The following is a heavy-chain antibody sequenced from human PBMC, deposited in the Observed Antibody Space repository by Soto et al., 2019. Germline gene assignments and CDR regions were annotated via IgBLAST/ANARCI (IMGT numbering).Heavy chain of an antibody. V-gene: IGHV4-34*01. J-gene: IGHJ3*02. Sequence: QVHLQQWGAGLLKPSETLSLTCAVFGGSFSGYYWNWIRQPPGKGLEWIGEINHSGSTNYYWSLXSRVTIPVDTXTNSFXXKLNSVTAADTAVYYCARSRYYDSSGYRALDAFDIWGQGTMVTVSS. CDR1: GGSFSGYY. D-gene: IGHD3-22*01. CDR3: ARSRYYDSSGYRALDAFDI. CDR2: INHSGST.